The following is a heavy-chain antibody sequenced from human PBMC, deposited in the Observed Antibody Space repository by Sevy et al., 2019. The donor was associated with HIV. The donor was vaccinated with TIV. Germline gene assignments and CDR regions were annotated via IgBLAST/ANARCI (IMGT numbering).Heavy chain of an antibody. CDR3: AKDSYFDNTLFGY. CDR1: GFTLNNYA. Sequence: GGSLRLSCAASGFTLNNYAMNWVRQAPGKGLEWVSGISGSGVSTYYADSVKGRITISRDNSKNTLYLQMNSLRAEDTAVYYCAKDSYFDNTLFGYWGQGTLVTVSS. V-gene: IGHV3-23*01. J-gene: IGHJ4*02. D-gene: IGHD3-22*01. CDR2: ISGSGVST.